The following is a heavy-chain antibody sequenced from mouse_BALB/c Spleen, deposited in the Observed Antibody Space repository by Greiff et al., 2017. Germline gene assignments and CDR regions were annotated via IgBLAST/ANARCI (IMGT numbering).Heavy chain of an antibody. V-gene: IGHV3-8*02. CDR3: ARWGDDYDDGAMDY. CDR1: GDSITSGY. D-gene: IGHD2-4*01. Sequence: VQLQQSGPSLVKPSQTLSLTCSVTGDSITSGYWNWIRKFPGNKLEYMGYISYSGSTYYNPSLKSRISITRDTSKNQYYLQLNSVTTEDTATYYCARWGDDYDDGAMDYWGQGTSVTVSS. J-gene: IGHJ4*01. CDR2: ISYSGST.